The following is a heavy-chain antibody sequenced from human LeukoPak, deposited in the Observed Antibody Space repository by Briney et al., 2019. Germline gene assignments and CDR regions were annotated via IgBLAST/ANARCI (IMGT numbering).Heavy chain of an antibody. Sequence: GASVEVSCKASGGTFSSYAISWVRQAPGQGLEWMGGIIPIFGTANYAQKFQGRVTITADESTSTAYMELSSLRSEDTAVYYCARDCTNGVCYKPLDYWGQGTLVTVSS. CDR1: GGTFSSYA. J-gene: IGHJ4*02. CDR3: ARDCTNGVCYKPLDY. V-gene: IGHV1-69*13. D-gene: IGHD2-8*01. CDR2: IIPIFGTA.